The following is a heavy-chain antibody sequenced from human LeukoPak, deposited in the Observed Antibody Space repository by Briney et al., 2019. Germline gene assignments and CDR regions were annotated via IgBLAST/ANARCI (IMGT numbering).Heavy chain of an antibody. J-gene: IGHJ6*03. CDR3: ARQGAAGNYYYYYIDV. D-gene: IGHD6-13*01. Sequence: GESLKISCQGSGYNFPIYWIDWVRQMPGQSLEWMRIIYPDDSNTIYGPSFQGQVTISADKSINTAYLEWSSLKASDTAIYYCARQGAAGNYYYYYIDVWGIGTTVTVSS. CDR1: GYNFPIYW. V-gene: IGHV5-51*01. CDR2: IYPDDSNT.